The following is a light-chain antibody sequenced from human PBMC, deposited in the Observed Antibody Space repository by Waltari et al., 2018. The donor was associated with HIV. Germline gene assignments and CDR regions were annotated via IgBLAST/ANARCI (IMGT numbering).Light chain of an antibody. CDR1: SSDIGGF. V-gene: IGLV2-8*01. CDR3: GSYTGDESPDVV. CDR2: EVT. J-gene: IGLJ2*01. Sequence: QSALTQPPSASGSPGQSVTISCTGTSSDIGGFVSWYQQPSGKAPKLMIYEVTKRPSGVPVRFSGSTSGNTASLTVSGLQAEDEADYYCGSYTGDESPDVVFGEGTKLTVL.